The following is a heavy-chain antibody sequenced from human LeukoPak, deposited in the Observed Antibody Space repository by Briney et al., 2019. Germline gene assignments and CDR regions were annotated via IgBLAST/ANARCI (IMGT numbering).Heavy chain of an antibody. CDR3: ATDYGDYEPIDY. CDR2: ISFDGTNK. Sequence: GGSLRLSCTASGVTLSNYAMHWVRRPPGRGLEWVAVISFDGTNKYCGDSVGGRFSVSRDNSKNTLYLQMNSLRPDDTAMYYCATDYGDYEPIDYWGQGTLVTVSS. CDR1: GVTLSNYA. D-gene: IGHD4-17*01. V-gene: IGHV3-30*04. J-gene: IGHJ4*02.